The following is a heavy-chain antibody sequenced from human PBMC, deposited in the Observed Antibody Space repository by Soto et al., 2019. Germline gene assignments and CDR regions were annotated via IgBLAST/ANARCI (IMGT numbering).Heavy chain of an antibody. D-gene: IGHD2-21*02. Sequence: EVQLVESGGGLVKPGGSLRLSCAASGFTFSNAWMSWVRQAPGKGLEWVGRIKSKTDGGTTDYAAPVKGRFTISRDDSKNTLYLQMNSLKTEDTAVYYCTPDDHIVVVTAIRWGQGTLVTVSS. J-gene: IGHJ4*02. CDR1: GFTFSNAW. CDR3: TPDDHIVVVTAIR. V-gene: IGHV3-15*01. CDR2: IKSKTDGGTT.